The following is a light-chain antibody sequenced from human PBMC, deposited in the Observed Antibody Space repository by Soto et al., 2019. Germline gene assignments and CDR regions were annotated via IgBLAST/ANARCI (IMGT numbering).Light chain of an antibody. V-gene: IGKV1-5*01. CDR2: HAS. J-gene: IGKJ2*01. Sequence: DIQMTQSPSTLPASVGDRVTITCRASQSISNWLAWYQQKPGTAPKVLIYHASNLQSGVPSRFSGLGSGTDFALTITSLQPDDSATYYCQQSYTTVYTFGQGTKVDIK. CDR3: QQSYTTVYT. CDR1: QSISNW.